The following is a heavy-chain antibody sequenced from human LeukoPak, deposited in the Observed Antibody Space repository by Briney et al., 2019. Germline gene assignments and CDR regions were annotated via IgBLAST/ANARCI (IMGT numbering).Heavy chain of an antibody. J-gene: IGHJ4*02. Sequence: GGSLRLSCAASGFTFSSYAMSWVRQAPGKGLEWVSAISGSGGSTYYADSVKGRFTISRDNSKNTLYVQVNSLRAEDTAVYYCARGYCSGGSCYSDYWGQGTLSPSPQ. CDR1: GFTFSSYA. CDR2: ISGSGGST. D-gene: IGHD2-15*01. V-gene: IGHV3-23*01. CDR3: ARGYCSGGSCYSDY.